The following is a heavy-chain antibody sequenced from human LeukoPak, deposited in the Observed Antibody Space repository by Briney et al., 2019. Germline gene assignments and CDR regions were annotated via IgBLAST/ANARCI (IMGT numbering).Heavy chain of an antibody. V-gene: IGHV3-48*04. CDR3: ARVSSGSYYFDY. J-gene: IGHJ4*02. CDR2: IRSSSSTI. Sequence: PGGSLRLSCAASGFTFEDFSMNWVRQAPGKGLEWVSYIRSSSSTIYYADSVKGRFTISRDNAKNSLYLQLNSLRAEDTAVYYCARVSSGSYYFDYWGQGTLVTVTS. CDR1: GFTFEDFS. D-gene: IGHD1-26*01.